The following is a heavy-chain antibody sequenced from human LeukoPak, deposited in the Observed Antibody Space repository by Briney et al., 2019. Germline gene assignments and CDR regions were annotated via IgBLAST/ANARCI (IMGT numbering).Heavy chain of an antibody. Sequence: GRSLRLPCAASGFSLSAYGMHWVRQAPGKGLEWVAVISFDGSNTYYAASVKGRFTISRDNSQNTLFLQMISLRAEDTAVYHCAKAFPDFGDRAYYYGMDVWGPGTTVTVSS. D-gene: IGHD4/OR15-4a*01. V-gene: IGHV3-30*18. J-gene: IGHJ6*02. CDR3: AKAFPDFGDRAYYYGMDV. CDR2: ISFDGSNT. CDR1: GFSLSAYG.